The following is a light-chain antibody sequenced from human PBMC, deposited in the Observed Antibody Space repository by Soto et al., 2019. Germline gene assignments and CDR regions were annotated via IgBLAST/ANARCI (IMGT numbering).Light chain of an antibody. J-gene: IGLJ1*01. Sequence: QSALTQPASVSGSPGQSITISCTGTSSEIGGYNYVSWYQQHPGKAPKFMIYDVSNRPSGVSNRFSGSKSGNTASLTISGIQAEDEADYYCCSYTTSNTRQIVFGTGTKVTVL. CDR3: CSYTTSNTRQIV. V-gene: IGLV2-14*01. CDR1: SSEIGGYNY. CDR2: DVS.